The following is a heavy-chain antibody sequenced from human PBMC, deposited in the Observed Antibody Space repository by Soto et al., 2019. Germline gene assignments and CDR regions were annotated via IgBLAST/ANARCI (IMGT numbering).Heavy chain of an antibody. V-gene: IGHV3-9*01. Sequence: GGSLRLSCAASGFTFDDYAMHWVRQAPGKGLEWVSGISWNSGSIGYADSVKGRFTISRDNAKNSLYLQMNSLRAEDTALYYCAKDTYYDFWSGYPDAFDIWGQGTMVTVSS. CDR2: ISWNSGSI. D-gene: IGHD3-3*01. CDR1: GFTFDDYA. CDR3: AKDTYYDFWSGYPDAFDI. J-gene: IGHJ3*02.